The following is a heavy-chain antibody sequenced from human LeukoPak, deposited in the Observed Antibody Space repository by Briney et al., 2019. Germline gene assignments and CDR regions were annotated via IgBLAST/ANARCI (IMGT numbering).Heavy chain of an antibody. J-gene: IGHJ4*02. CDR3: ARPAGHYDILTTIGYFDY. D-gene: IGHD3-9*01. Sequence: GGSLRLSCAASGFTFSSYAMHWARQAPGKGLEWVAVISYDGSNKYYADSVKGRFTISRDNSKNTLYLQMNSLRAEDTAVYYCARPAGHYDILTTIGYFDYWGQGTLVTVSS. CDR2: ISYDGSNK. CDR1: GFTFSSYA. V-gene: IGHV3-30*04.